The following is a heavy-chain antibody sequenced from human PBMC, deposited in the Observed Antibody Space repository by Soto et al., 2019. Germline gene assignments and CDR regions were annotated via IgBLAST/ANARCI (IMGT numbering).Heavy chain of an antibody. D-gene: IGHD3-10*01. V-gene: IGHV4-59*01. CDR2: ISHSGTT. CDR3: TRGTRATQYYFYFYGMDV. CDR1: GRSMNSDY. Sequence: PSETLSLTCTVSGRSMNSDYWSWIRQPPGKGLEWLGYISHSGTTSYNPSLKSRLTISLNTSKNQFSLKLRSVTAADTAVYYCTRGTRATQYYFYFYGMDVWGRGTTVTV. J-gene: IGHJ6*02.